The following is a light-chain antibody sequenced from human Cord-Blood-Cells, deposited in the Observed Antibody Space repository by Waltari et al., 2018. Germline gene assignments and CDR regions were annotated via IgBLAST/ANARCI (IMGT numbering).Light chain of an antibody. J-gene: IGLJ3*02. CDR1: SSKIGSTT. Sequence: QSVLTQPPSASGTPGQRVTISCSGSSSKIGSTTVNWYQQLPGTAPKLLIYSNKRRPSGVPDRCSGSKSGTSASLAISGLQSEDEADYYCAAWDDSLNGWVFGGGTKLTVL. CDR2: SNK. V-gene: IGLV1-44*01. CDR3: AAWDDSLNGWV.